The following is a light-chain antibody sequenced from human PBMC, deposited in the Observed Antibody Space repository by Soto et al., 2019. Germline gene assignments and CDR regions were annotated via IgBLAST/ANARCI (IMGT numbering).Light chain of an antibody. J-gene: IGKJ4*01. CDR2: NSF. V-gene: IGKV3-15*01. Sequence: EIVLTQSPATLSVSQGERASLSCRASGSVSSNLAWYQQKPGQAPRLLIYNSFTRATGIPARVSGSGSGTEFTLTISSLQFEDFAVYYCQQYNEWLLTFGGGTKVEIK. CDR3: QQYNEWLLT. CDR1: GSVSSN.